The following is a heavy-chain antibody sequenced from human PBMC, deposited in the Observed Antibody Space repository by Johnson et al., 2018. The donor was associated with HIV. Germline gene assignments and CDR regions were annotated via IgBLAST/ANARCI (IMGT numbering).Heavy chain of an antibody. CDR1: GLTFSNYG. CDR3: AKIWGDIAATGDAFDI. CDR2: IRYDGSTK. V-gene: IGHV3-30*02. J-gene: IGHJ3*02. Sequence: QEQLVESGGGVVQPGGSLRLSCAASGLTFSNYGSHWVRQAPGKGLAWVAFIRYDGSTKYYADSVKGRFTISRDNSKNTLYLQMDSLRPEETAVYYCAKIWGDIAATGDAFDIWGQGTMVTVSS. D-gene: IGHD5-12*01.